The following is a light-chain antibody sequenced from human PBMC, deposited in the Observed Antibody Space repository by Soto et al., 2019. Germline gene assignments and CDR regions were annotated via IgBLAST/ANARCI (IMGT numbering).Light chain of an antibody. CDR2: SNN. J-gene: IGLJ7*01. CDR1: SSNIGSNT. CDR3: AAWDDSLNAV. Sequence: QSVLTQPHSASGTPGQRVTISCSGSSSNIGSNTVNWYQQLPGTAPKLLIYSNNQRPSGVPDRFSGSKSGTSASLAISGLQSEDEADYYCAAWDDSLNAVFGGGTQLTVL. V-gene: IGLV1-44*01.